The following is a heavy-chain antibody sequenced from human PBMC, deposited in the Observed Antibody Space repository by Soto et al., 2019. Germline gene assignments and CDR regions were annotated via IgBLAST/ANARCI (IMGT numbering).Heavy chain of an antibody. Sequence: LSLTCTVSGGSISSGGYYWSWIRQHPGKGLEWIGYIYYSGSTYYNPSLKSRVTISVDTSKNQFSLKLSSVTAADTAVYYCARDWGGSASAGVFDYWGQGTLVTVSS. V-gene: IGHV4-31*03. CDR3: ARDWGGSASAGVFDY. J-gene: IGHJ4*02. D-gene: IGHD6-13*01. CDR2: IYYSGST. CDR1: GGSISSGGYY.